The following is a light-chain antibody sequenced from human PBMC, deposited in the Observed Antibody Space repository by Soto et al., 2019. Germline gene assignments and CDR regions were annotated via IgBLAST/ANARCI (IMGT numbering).Light chain of an antibody. CDR1: SSDVGAYNY. Sequence: QSALTQPPSASGSPGQSVTISCTGTSSDVGAYNYVSWYQQHPGKAPQLMIFEVSKRPSGVPDRFSGSESGNTASLTVSGLQAEDEADYYCSSYAGSNNVVFGGGTKLTVL. CDR3: SSYAGSNNVV. V-gene: IGLV2-8*01. CDR2: EVS. J-gene: IGLJ2*01.